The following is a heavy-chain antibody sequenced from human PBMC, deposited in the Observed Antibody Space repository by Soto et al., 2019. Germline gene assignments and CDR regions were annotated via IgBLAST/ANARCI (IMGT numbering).Heavy chain of an antibody. CDR2: IYYSGST. J-gene: IGHJ4*02. CDR1: VGSISIGTYY. Sequence: PSEALSVTCTFSVGSISIGTYYWSWIRQHPGKGLEWIGYIYYSGSTYYNPSLKSRVTISLDTSKNQFSLKLSSVTAADTAVYYCASLILDTSLFDYWGQGTMVTVSS. V-gene: IGHV4-31*03. D-gene: IGHD3-9*01. CDR3: ASLILDTSLFDY.